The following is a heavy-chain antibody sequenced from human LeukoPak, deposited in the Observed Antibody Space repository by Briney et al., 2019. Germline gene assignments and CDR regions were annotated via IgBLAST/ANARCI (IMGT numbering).Heavy chain of an antibody. V-gene: IGHV3-23*01. J-gene: IGHJ4*02. Sequence: GGSLRLSCTVSGFTFNNYAMSWVRQAPGKGLEWVSAISGSGDSTFYADSVKGRFTLSRDNSKNTLTLQMNSLRAEDTAVYYCAKDLGSSGWYIDYWGQGTLVTVSS. CDR2: ISGSGDST. D-gene: IGHD6-19*01. CDR1: GFTFNNYA. CDR3: AKDLGSSGWYIDY.